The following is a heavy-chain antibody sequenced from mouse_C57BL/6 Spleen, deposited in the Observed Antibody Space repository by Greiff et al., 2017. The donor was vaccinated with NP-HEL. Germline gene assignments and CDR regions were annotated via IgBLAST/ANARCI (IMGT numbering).Heavy chain of an antibody. Sequence: QVQLKQSGAELVKPGASVKISCKASGYAFSSYWMNWVKQRPGKGLEWIGQIYPGDGDTNYNGKFKGKATLTADKSSSTAYMQLSSLTSEDSAVYFCARGALITTTGAYWGQGTLVTVSA. V-gene: IGHV1-80*01. CDR3: ARGALITTTGAY. CDR2: IYPGDGDT. J-gene: IGHJ3*01. D-gene: IGHD1-1*01. CDR1: GYAFSSYW.